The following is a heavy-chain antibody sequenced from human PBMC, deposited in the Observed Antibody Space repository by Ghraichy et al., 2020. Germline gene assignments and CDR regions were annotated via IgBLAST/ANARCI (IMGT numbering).Heavy chain of an antibody. Sequence: ASVKVSCKVSGYSLSELSMHWVRQAPGKGLEWMGGFDPEDGEIIYAQKFQGTVTMAVDTSTDTGYMQLSSLRFEDTAMYYCATLALAYRGGEIYSDFDFWGQGTLVTVSS. CDR3: ATLALAYRGGEIYSDFDF. CDR2: FDPEDGEI. D-gene: IGHD2-21*01. J-gene: IGHJ4*02. V-gene: IGHV1-24*01. CDR1: GYSLSELS.